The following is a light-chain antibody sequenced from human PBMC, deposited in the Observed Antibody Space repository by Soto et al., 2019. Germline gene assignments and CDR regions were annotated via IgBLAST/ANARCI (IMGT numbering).Light chain of an antibody. CDR2: VNSDGSH. CDR1: SGHSSYA. J-gene: IGLJ2*01. CDR3: QTWDTGIRV. Sequence: QSVLTQSPSASASLGASVKLTCTLNSGHSSYAIAWHQQRPEKGPRYLINVNSDGSHTKGDGIPDRFSASSSGAERYLTISSLQSEDEADYYCQTWDTGIRVFGGGTQLTVL. V-gene: IGLV4-69*01.